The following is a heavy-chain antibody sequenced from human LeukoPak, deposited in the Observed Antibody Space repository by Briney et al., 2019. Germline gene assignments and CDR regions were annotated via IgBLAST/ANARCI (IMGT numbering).Heavy chain of an antibody. D-gene: IGHD4-17*01. V-gene: IGHV3-49*03. J-gene: IGHJ4*02. CDR1: GFTFGDYA. CDR3: TRPTTVTTYDY. Sequence: GGSLRLSCTASGFTFGDYAMSWFRQAPGKGLEWVGFIRSKAYGGTTEYAASVKGRFTISRDDSKSIAYLQMNSLKTEDTAVYYCTRPTTVTTYDYWGQGTLVTASS. CDR2: IRSKAYGGTT.